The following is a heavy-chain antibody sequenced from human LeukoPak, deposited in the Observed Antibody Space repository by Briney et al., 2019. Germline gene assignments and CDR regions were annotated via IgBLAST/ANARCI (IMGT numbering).Heavy chain of an antibody. D-gene: IGHD2-2*01. V-gene: IGHV4-34*01. J-gene: IGHJ6*02. Sequence: PSETLSLTCAVYGGSFSGYYWSWIRQPPGKGLEWIGEINHSGSTNYNPSLKSRVTISVGTSKNQFSLKLSSVTAADTAVYYCARVPADIVVVPAASSYGMDVWGQGTTVTVSS. CDR3: ARVPADIVVVPAASSYGMDV. CDR2: INHSGST. CDR1: GGSFSGYY.